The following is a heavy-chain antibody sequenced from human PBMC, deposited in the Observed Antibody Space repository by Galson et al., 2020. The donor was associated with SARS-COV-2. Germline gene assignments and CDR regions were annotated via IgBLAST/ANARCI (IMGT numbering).Heavy chain of an antibody. J-gene: IGHJ4*02. CDR3: ATAHVSSYYVEYFDY. CDR1: GYTLTELS. V-gene: IGHV1-24*01. Sequence: ASVTVSFKVSGYTLTELSLHLVRQAPGKGLEWIGGFDPEDGETIYAQKFQCRVTMTEDTSTDTDYMELSSLRSENTAVYYCATAHVSSYYVEYFDYWGQGTLVTVSS. D-gene: IGHD1-26*01. CDR2: FDPEDGET.